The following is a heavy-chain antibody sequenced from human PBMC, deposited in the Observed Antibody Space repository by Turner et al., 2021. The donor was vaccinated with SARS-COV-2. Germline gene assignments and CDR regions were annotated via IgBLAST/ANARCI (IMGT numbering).Heavy chain of an antibody. CDR2: ISGSGGRT. Sequence: EVQLLESGGGLVQPGGSLRLSCAASGVTFSSYDMSWVRQAPGKWLEWVSAISGSGGRTYYADSVKGRFTISRDNSKNTLYLQMNSLRAEDTAVYYCAKGYDSSGYYSARGGLFCDYWGQGTLVTVSS. CDR3: AKGYDSSGYYSARGGLFCDY. V-gene: IGHV3-23*01. J-gene: IGHJ4*02. CDR1: GVTFSSYD. D-gene: IGHD3-22*01.